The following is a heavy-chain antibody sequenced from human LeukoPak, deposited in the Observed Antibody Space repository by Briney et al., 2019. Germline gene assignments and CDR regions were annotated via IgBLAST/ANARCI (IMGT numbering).Heavy chain of an antibody. CDR3: ASLSDRANFFDY. CDR1: GFTFSIAW. D-gene: IGHD3-16*02. J-gene: IGHJ4*02. CDR2: IKQDGSEK. V-gene: IGHV3-7*05. Sequence: PGGSLRLSCAASGFTFSIAWMSWVRQAPGKGLEWAANIKQDGSEKYYVDSVKGRFTISRDNAKNSLYLQMDSLRVEDTAVYYCASLSDRANFFDYWGQGTLVTVSS.